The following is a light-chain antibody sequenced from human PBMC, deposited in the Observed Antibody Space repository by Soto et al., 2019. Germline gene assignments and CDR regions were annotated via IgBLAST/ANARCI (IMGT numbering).Light chain of an antibody. J-gene: IGKJ1*01. CDR1: QSVLYSSNNKNY. V-gene: IGKV4-1*01. CDR2: WAS. CDR3: QQYYSPWT. Sequence: DIVMTQSADSLAVYLGEMDTINCKSSQSVLYSSNNKNYVSWYQQKPGQPPKLLIYWASTRESGVPDRFSGIGSGTDFTLTISSLQAEDVAVYYCQQYYSPWTFGQRTKVEIK.